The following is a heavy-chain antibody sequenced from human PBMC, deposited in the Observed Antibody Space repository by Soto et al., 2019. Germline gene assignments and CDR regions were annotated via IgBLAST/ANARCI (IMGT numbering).Heavy chain of an antibody. CDR2: IYPGDSDT. V-gene: IGHV5-51*01. J-gene: IGHJ4*02. Sequence: PGESLKISCKASGYSFTNYWIGWLRQMPGKGLEWMGTIYPGDSDTRYSPSFQGQVTFSVDKSINTAYLHWTSLKASDTAIYYCAIKHTQESSAWCNWGQGTPVTVSS. CDR1: GYSFTNYW. CDR3: AIKHTQESSAWCN. D-gene: IGHD6-19*01.